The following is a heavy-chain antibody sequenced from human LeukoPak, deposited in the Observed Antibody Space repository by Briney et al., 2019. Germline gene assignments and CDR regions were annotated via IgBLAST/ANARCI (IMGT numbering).Heavy chain of an antibody. CDR3: ARAGGSSWYGYNWFDP. CDR1: GGTFSSYA. Sequence: GASVNVSCKASGGTFSSYAISWVRQAPGQGLEWMGRIIPILGIANYAQEFQGRVTITADKSTSTAYMELSSLRSEDTAVYYCARAGGSSWYGYNWFDPWGQGTLVTVSS. CDR2: IIPILGIA. J-gene: IGHJ5*02. D-gene: IGHD6-13*01. V-gene: IGHV1-69*04.